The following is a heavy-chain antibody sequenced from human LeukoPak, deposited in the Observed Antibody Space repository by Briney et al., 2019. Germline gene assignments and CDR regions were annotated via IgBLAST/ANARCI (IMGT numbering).Heavy chain of an antibody. V-gene: IGHV4-61*02. J-gene: IGHJ6*03. CDR2: IYTSGNT. CDR3: ARSIVVVPAAIRAYYYYYMDV. D-gene: IGHD2-2*02. Sequence: PSQTLSLTCTVSGGSISSGSYYWSWIRQPAGKGLEWNGRIYTSGNTNYNPPLKSRVTISVDTSKNQFSLKLSSVTAADTAVYYCARSIVVVPAAIRAYYYYYMDVWGKGTTVTVSS. CDR1: GGSISSGSYY.